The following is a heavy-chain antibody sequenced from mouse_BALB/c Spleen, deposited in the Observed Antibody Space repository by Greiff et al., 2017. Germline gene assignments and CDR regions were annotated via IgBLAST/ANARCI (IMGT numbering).Heavy chain of an antibody. J-gene: IGHJ3*01. CDR1: GYTFSSYW. D-gene: IGHD3-3*01. Sequence: QVQLKQSGAELMKPGASVKISCKATGYTFSSYWIEWVKQRPGHGLEWIGEILPGSGSTNYNEKFKGKATFTADTSSNTAYMQLSSLTSEDSAVYYCARRTGDVGFAYWGQGTLVTVSA. CDR2: ILPGSGST. V-gene: IGHV1-9*01. CDR3: ARRTGDVGFAY.